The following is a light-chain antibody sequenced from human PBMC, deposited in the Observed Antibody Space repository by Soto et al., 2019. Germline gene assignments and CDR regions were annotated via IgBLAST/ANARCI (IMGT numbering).Light chain of an antibody. CDR1: QSVNSNY. CDR2: GAS. V-gene: IGKV3-20*01. Sequence: EIVLTQSPGTLSLSPGERATLSCRASQSVNSNYLAWYQQKPGQAPRLLIYGASTRATGIPDRFSGSGSGTDFTLTISRLEPEDFAVYYCHQFGSDSLFTFGPGTKVDI. CDR3: HQFGSDSLFT. J-gene: IGKJ3*01.